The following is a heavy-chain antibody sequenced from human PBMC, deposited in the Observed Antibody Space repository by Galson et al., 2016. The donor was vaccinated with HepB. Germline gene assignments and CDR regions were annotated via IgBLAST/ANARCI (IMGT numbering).Heavy chain of an antibody. D-gene: IGHD2-8*01. Sequence: SVKVSCKGSGYTFTSFDINWVRQAPGQSLEWMGWISAGNGNTKYSHNFQGRVTITRDTSATIAYMELSSLRSEDTAVYYCARVNRWGGLVDALWYWGQGTLVTVSS. CDR2: ISAGNGNT. CDR3: ARVNRWGGLVDALWY. CDR1: GYTFTSFD. J-gene: IGHJ4*02. V-gene: IGHV1-3*01.